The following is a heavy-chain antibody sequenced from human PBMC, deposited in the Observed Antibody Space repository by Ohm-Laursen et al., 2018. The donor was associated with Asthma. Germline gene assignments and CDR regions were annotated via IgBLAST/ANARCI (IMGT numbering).Heavy chain of an antibody. D-gene: IGHD6-6*01. CDR1: GDSVSSGSYF. CDR2: FFLRGND. J-gene: IGHJ4*02. V-gene: IGHV4-61*01. Sequence: SDTLSLTCTVSGDSVSSGSYFWSWIRQPPGKGLEWIGYFFLRGNDNYNPSLKSRVTMSMGTSRDQFSLRLSSVTAADTAVYYCARVGIAARVIDYWGQGTLVTVSS. CDR3: ARVGIAARVIDY.